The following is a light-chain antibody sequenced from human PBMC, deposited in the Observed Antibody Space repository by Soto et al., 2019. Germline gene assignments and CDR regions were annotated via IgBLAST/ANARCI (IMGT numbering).Light chain of an antibody. Sequence: QMTQSPSSLSASVGYRVTITCRSSQGISNYLAWYQQKPGKAPKLLIYKASSLESGVPSRLSGSGSGTEFTLTINSLQPDDFATYYCQQYNSYSPWTFGQGTKVDIK. V-gene: IGKV1-5*03. CDR2: KAS. J-gene: IGKJ1*01. CDR3: QQYNSYSPWT. CDR1: QGISNY.